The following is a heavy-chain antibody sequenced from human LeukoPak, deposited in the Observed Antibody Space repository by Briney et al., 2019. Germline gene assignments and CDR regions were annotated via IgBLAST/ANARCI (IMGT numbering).Heavy chain of an antibody. CDR1: GFTFSTFG. Sequence: GGSLRLSCAASGFTFSTFGLSWVRQAPGRGLEWVSAISGSGYDANYADSVKGRFTISRDNSKGTLSLQMNSLRAEDTAVYYCAKPGRAHGDYWYFDLWGRGTLVTVSS. CDR3: AKPGRAHGDYWYFDL. D-gene: IGHD4-17*01. CDR2: ISGSGYDA. J-gene: IGHJ2*01. V-gene: IGHV3-23*01.